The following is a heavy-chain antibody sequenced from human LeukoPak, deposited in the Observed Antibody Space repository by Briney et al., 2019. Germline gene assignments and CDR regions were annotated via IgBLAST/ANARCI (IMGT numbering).Heavy chain of an antibody. CDR2: INPSGGST. V-gene: IGHV1-46*03. Sequence: ASVKVSCKASGYTFTSYYMHWVQQAPGQGLEWMGIINPSGGSTSYAQKFQGRVTMTRDTSTSTVYMELSSLRSEDTAVYYCARDYSSYYGSGRGVLNAFDIWGQGTMVTVSS. CDR3: ARDYSSYYGSGRGVLNAFDI. D-gene: IGHD3-10*01. CDR1: GYTFTSYY. J-gene: IGHJ3*02.